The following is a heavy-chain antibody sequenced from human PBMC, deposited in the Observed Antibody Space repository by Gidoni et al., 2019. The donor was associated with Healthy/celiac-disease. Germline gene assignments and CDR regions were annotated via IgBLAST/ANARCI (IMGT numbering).Heavy chain of an antibody. CDR1: GFTFSSYA. J-gene: IGHJ4*02. V-gene: IGHV3-30-3*01. CDR3: ARGNRYYYDSSGYYPYYFDY. CDR2: ISYDGSNK. D-gene: IGHD3-22*01. Sequence: QVQLVESGGGVVQPGRSLRLSCAASGFTFSSYAMHWVRQAPGKGLEWVAVISYDGSNKYYADSVKGRFTISRDNSKNTLYLQMNSRRAEDTAVYYCARGNRYYYDSSGYYPYYFDYWGQGTLVTVSS.